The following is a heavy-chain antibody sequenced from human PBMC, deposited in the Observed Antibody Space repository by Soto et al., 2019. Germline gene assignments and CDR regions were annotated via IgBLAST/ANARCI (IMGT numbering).Heavy chain of an antibody. V-gene: IGHV2-5*02. CDR1: GFSLSTSGVG. J-gene: IGHJ4*02. CDR3: ARNTMEGYFDY. D-gene: IGHD3-10*01. Sequence: QITLKESGPTLVKPTQTLTLTCTFSGFSLSTSGVGVGWIRQPPGKALEWLALIYWDDDKRYSPSLKSRLTIPNDTSKNQVVLTMTNMDPVDTAKNYCARNTMEGYFDYWGQGTLVTVSS. CDR2: IYWDDDK.